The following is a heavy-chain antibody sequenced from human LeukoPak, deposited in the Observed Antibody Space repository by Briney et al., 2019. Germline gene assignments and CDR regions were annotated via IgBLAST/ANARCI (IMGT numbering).Heavy chain of an antibody. Sequence: SETLSLTCAVYGGSFSGYYWSWIRQPPGKGLEWIGEINHSGSTNYNPSLKSRVTISVDTSKNQFSLKLSSVTAADTAVYYCARSRGVPAALTHFDYRGQGTLVTVSS. J-gene: IGHJ4*02. CDR3: ARSRGVPAALTHFDY. D-gene: IGHD2-2*01. CDR2: INHSGST. V-gene: IGHV4-34*01. CDR1: GGSFSGYY.